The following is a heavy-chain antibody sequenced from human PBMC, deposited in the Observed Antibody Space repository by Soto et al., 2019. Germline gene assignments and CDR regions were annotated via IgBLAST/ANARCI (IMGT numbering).Heavy chain of an antibody. CDR1: GYSFSDYG. CDR3: ARGFIPEDN. V-gene: IGHV1-18*01. D-gene: IGHD3-16*01. J-gene: IGHJ4*02. CDR2: MNTANGNT. Sequence: QVQLVQSEGEVKKPGASVKVSCKTSGYSFSDYGVSWVRQAPGQGLEWMGWMNTANGNTKYDQKFQGRVTLTADPSTRSASLVLQSLRFVTADVYYCARGFIPEDNWGQGTLVTVSS.